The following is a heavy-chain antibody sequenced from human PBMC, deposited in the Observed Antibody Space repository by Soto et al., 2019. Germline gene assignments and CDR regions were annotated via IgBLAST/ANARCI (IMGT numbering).Heavy chain of an antibody. CDR2: IKQDGSEK. Sequence: EEQLVESGGGLVQPGGSLRLSCAASGFTFNFYWMSWVRQAPGKGLEWVANIKQDGSEKYHVDSVKGRFTISRDNAENSLYLQMNNLRVEDTAVYYCAGDVSSSSNDLWGRGTLVTVSS. J-gene: IGHJ2*01. D-gene: IGHD2-2*01. CDR1: GFTFNFYW. CDR3: AGDVSSSSNDL. V-gene: IGHV3-7*01.